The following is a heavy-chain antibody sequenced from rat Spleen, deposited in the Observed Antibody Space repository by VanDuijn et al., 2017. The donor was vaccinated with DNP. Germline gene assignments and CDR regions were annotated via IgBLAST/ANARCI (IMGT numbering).Heavy chain of an antibody. V-gene: IGHV5-31*01. CDR3: ARHRTIMPYYYAMDA. CDR1: GFIFSNYW. CDR2: ITNGGGTT. Sequence: EVQLVESGGGPVQPGRSLKLSCVASGFIFSNYWMTWIRQAPTKGLEWVATITNGGGTTYYRDSVKGRFTISRDNAQSTLYLQMDSLRSEDTATYYCARHRTIMPYYYAMDAWGQGVMVTVSS. J-gene: IGHJ4*01. D-gene: IGHD1-12*01.